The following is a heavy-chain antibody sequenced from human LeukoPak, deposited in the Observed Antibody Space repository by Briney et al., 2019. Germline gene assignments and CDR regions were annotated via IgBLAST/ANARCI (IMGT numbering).Heavy chain of an antibody. CDR2: IIPIFGTA. D-gene: IGHD3-10*01. V-gene: IGHV1-69*01. Sequence: ASVKVSCKASGGTFISYAISWVRQAPGQGLEWMGGIIPIFGTANYAQKFQGRVTITADESTSTAYMELSSLRSEDTAVYYCARGYAFTVRFDYWGQGTLVTVPS. CDR3: ARGYAFTVRFDY. J-gene: IGHJ4*02. CDR1: GGTFISYA.